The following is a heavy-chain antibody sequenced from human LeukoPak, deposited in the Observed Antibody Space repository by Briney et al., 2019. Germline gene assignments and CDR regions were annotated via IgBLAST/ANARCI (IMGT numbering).Heavy chain of an antibody. CDR2: LYSDGNT. Sequence: GGSLRLSCAASGFTVITNDMTWVRQAPGKGLEWVSVLYSDGNTKYADSVQGRFTISRDNSKNTLYLEMNSLSPYNTAVYYCARGVEPLAANTLAYWGQGTLVTVSS. J-gene: IGHJ4*02. CDR1: GFTVITND. D-gene: IGHD1-14*01. CDR3: ARGVEPLAANTLAY. V-gene: IGHV3-53*01.